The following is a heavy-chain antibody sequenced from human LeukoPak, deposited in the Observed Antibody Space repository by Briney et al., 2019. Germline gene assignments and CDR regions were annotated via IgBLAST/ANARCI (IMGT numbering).Heavy chain of an antibody. D-gene: IGHD2-2*01. V-gene: IGHV3-49*04. Sequence: GRSLRLSCSPSGFTFGDYAMSWVRQAPGKGLEWVGFIQAKAYGGTTKYAASVNGRFSMSRDDSQSIANLQMNDLKTEDTAVYYCTRAPHPRCSSSGCYLDYWGQGTLVTVSS. CDR2: IQAKAYGGTT. J-gene: IGHJ4*02. CDR3: TRAPHPRCSSSGCYLDY. CDR1: GFTFGDYA.